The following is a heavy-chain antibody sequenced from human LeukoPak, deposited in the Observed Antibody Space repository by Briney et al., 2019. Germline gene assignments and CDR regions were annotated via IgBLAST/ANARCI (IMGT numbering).Heavy chain of an antibody. J-gene: IGHJ4*02. CDR3: ARGRSVEGRFLEWLFPDY. Sequence: GASAKVSCKASGGTFSSYAISWVRQAPGQGLEWMGGIIPIFGTANYAQKFQGRVTITADESTSTAYMELSSLRSEDTAVYYCARGRSVEGRFLEWLFPDYWGQGTLVTVSS. CDR1: GGTFSSYA. CDR2: IIPIFGTA. V-gene: IGHV1-69*13. D-gene: IGHD3-3*01.